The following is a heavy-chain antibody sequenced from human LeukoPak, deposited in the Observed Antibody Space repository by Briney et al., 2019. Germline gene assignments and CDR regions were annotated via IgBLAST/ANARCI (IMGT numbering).Heavy chain of an antibody. Sequence: SVKVSCKSSGDTFSSYAISWVRQAPGQGLEWMGGIIPIFGTANYAQKFQGRVTITADESTSSAYMELSSLRSEDTAVYYCARSSSWPDWGQGTLVTVSS. D-gene: IGHD6-13*01. J-gene: IGHJ4*02. V-gene: IGHV1-69*13. CDR3: ARSSSWPD. CDR2: IIPIFGTA. CDR1: GDTFSSYA.